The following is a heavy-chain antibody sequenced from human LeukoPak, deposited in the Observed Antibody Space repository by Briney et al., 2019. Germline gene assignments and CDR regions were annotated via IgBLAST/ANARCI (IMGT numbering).Heavy chain of an antibody. CDR1: GFTFSSFP. V-gene: IGHV3-23*01. CDR3: AKPEVPVRH. Sequence: GGSLRLSCAASGFTFSSFPMSWARQAPGKGLEWVSAISGSGGSTYYADSVKGRFTISRDNSKNTLYLQMNSLRAEDTAVYYCAKPEVPVRHWGQGTLVTVSS. J-gene: IGHJ4*02. CDR2: ISGSGGST.